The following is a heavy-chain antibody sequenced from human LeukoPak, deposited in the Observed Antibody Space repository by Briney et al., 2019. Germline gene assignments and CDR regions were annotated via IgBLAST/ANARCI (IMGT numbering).Heavy chain of an antibody. CDR1: GFTFDDYA. J-gene: IGHJ4*02. D-gene: IGHD2-2*01. CDR2: ISWNSGSI. V-gene: IGHV3-9*01. Sequence: PGRSLRLSCAASGFTFDDYAMHWVRQAPGKGLEWVSGISWNSGSIGYADSVKGRFTISRDNAKNSLYLQMNSLRAEDTALYYCAKDAVGSTSYLDYWGQGTLVTVSS. CDR3: AKDAVGSTSYLDY.